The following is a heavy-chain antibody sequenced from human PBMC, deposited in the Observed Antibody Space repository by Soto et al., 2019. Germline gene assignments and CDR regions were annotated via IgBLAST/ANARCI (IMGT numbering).Heavy chain of an antibody. D-gene: IGHD3-3*01. CDR3: ERRGVSTRTFDY. CDR1: GYNFAGYW. CDR2: IYPSDSDT. V-gene: IGHV5-51*01. Sequence: ESLKISCKGSGYNFAGYWIAWVRQMPGKGLELMGIIYPSDSDTRYRPSFQGQVTTSADKSISSAYLQWSSLRASDTAMYYCERRGVSTRTFDYWGQGTPVTVSS. J-gene: IGHJ4*02.